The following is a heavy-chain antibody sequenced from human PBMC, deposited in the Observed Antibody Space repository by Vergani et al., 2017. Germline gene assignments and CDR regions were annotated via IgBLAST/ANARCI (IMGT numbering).Heavy chain of an antibody. Sequence: QVQLQESGPGLVKPSETLSLTCTVSGGSISSYYWSWIRQPPGKGLEWIGYIYYSGSTNYNPSLKSRVTISVDTSKNQFSLKLSSVTAADKAVYYCARDMGIAVAGTGAFDIWGQGTMVTVSS. D-gene: IGHD6-19*01. CDR3: ARDMGIAVAGTGAFDI. J-gene: IGHJ3*02. CDR1: GGSISSYY. V-gene: IGHV4-59*01. CDR2: IYYSGST.